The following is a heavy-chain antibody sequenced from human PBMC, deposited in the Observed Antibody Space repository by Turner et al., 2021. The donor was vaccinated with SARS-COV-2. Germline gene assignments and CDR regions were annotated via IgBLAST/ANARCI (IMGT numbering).Heavy chain of an antibody. CDR2: IRTDGSTK. CDR3: ARAVDVADY. J-gene: IGHJ4*02. CDR1: GFIFSSHW. V-gene: IGHV3-7*01. Sequence: EVQVVESGGRMVQPGGSLRLSCEASGFIFSSHWMSWVRQAPGKGLEWVANIRTDGSTKLYADSVKGRFTISRDNSKTSVYLQMNSLRVEDTAMDYCARAVDVADYWGQGTLVTVSS.